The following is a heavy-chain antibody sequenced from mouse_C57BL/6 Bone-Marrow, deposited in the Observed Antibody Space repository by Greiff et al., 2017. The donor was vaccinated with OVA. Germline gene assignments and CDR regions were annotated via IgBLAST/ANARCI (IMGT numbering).Heavy chain of an antibody. Sequence: QVQLQQSGAELVKPGASVKMSCKASGYTFTSYWITWVKQRTGQGLEWIGDIYPGSGSTNYNEKFKSKATLTVDTSSSTAYMQLSSLTSEDSAVYYCARGGEGAMDYWGQGTSVTVSS. V-gene: IGHV1-55*01. CDR3: ARGGEGAMDY. J-gene: IGHJ4*01. CDR2: IYPGSGST. CDR1: GYTFTSYW.